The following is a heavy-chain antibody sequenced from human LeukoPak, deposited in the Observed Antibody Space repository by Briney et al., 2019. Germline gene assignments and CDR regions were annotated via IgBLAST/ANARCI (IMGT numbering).Heavy chain of an antibody. CDR3: ARGGEGYYDSSGYSAHFDY. V-gene: IGHV3-48*02. CDR1: GFTFSNSP. J-gene: IGHJ4*02. D-gene: IGHD3-22*01. CDR2: ISSSSSTI. Sequence: GGSLRLSCAASGFTFSNSPMTWVRQAPGKGLEWVSYISSSSSTIYYADSVKGRFTISRDNAKNSLYLQMNSLRDEDTAVYYCARGGEGYYDSSGYSAHFDYWGQGTLVTVSS.